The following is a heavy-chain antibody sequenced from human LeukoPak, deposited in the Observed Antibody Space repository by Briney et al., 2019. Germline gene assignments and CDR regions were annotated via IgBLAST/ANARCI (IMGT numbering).Heavy chain of an antibody. Sequence: PSETLSLTCAVYGGSFSGYYWSWIRQPPGKGLEWIGEINHSGSTNYNPSLKSRVTISVDTSKKQFSLKLSSVTAADTAVYYCARRIVVVISYYFDYWGQGTLVTVSS. D-gene: IGHD3-22*01. V-gene: IGHV4-34*01. CDR3: ARRIVVVISYYFDY. J-gene: IGHJ4*02. CDR2: INHSGST. CDR1: GGSFSGYY.